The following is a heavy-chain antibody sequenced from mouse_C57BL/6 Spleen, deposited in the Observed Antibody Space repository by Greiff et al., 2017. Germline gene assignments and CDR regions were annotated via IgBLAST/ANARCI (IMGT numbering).Heavy chain of an antibody. Sequence: VQLQQSGAELVRPGASVKLSCKASGYTFTDYYINWVKQRPGQGLEWIARIYPGSGNTYYNEKFKGKATLTAEKSSSTAYMQLSSLTSEDSAVYFCARWHYGSSLDYWGQGTTLTVSS. CDR3: ARWHYGSSLDY. CDR1: GYTFTDYY. J-gene: IGHJ2*01. V-gene: IGHV1-76*01. D-gene: IGHD1-1*01. CDR2: IYPGSGNT.